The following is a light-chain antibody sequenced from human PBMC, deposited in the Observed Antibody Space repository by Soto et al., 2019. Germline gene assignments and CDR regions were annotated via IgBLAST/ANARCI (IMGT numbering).Light chain of an antibody. CDR2: DAS. CDR3: QQYGSSQIT. Sequence: EIVLAQSPATLSLSPGERATLSCGASQSVSNSYLAWYQQKPGLAPRLLIYDASSRATGIPDRFSGSGSGTDFTLTISRLEPEDFAVYYCQQYGSSQITFGQGTRLEIK. V-gene: IGKV3D-20*01. J-gene: IGKJ5*01. CDR1: QSVSNSY.